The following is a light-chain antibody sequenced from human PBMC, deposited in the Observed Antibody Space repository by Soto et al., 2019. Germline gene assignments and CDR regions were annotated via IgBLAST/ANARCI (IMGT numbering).Light chain of an antibody. V-gene: IGKV1-33*01. Sequence: DTQMTQSPSSLSASVGDSVTITCQASQDISNYLNWYQQKPGIAPKLLIYDASNLDTGVPSRFSGSRSGTDFTLTISRLEPEDFAVYYCQQYDSSPLTFGGGTKVDIK. CDR3: QQYDSSPLT. J-gene: IGKJ4*01. CDR2: DAS. CDR1: QDISNY.